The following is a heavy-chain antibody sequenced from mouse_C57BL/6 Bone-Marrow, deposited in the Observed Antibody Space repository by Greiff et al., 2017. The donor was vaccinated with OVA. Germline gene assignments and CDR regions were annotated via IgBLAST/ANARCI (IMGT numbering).Heavy chain of an antibody. CDR2: IDPNSGGT. J-gene: IGHJ3*01. CDR1: GYTFTSYW. D-gene: IGHD1-1*01. Sequence: VQLQQPGAELVKPGASVKLSCKASGYTFTSYWMHWVKQRPGRGLEWIGRIDPNSGGTKYNEKFKSKAKLTVDKPSSTAYMQLSSLTSEDSAVYYCASGYGSSSAWFAYWGQGTLVTVSA. CDR3: ASGYGSSSAWFAY. V-gene: IGHV1-72*01.